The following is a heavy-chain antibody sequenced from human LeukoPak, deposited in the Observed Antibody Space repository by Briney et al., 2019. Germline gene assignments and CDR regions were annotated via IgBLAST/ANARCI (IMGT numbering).Heavy chain of an antibody. CDR3: ARGRIWFGELRPQIRFDP. V-gene: IGHV4-34*01. J-gene: IGHJ5*02. Sequence: SETLSLTCAVYGGSFSGYYWSWIRQPPGKGLVWIGEINHSGSTNYNPSLKSRVTISVDTSKNQFSLKLSSVTAADTAVYYCARGRIWFGELRPQIRFDPWGQGTLVTVSS. CDR2: INHSGST. CDR1: GGSFSGYY. D-gene: IGHD3-10*01.